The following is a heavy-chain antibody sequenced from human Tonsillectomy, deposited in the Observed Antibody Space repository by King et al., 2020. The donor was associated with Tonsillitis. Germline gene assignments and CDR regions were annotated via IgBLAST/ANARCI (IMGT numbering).Heavy chain of an antibody. CDR1: GFTFGDYA. CDR2: IRSEAYGGTA. J-gene: IGHJ6*03. CDR3: TRDQWDYMYV. D-gene: IGHD1-26*01. Sequence: DVQLVESGGGLVQPGRSLRLSCTTSGFTFGDYAMSWVRQAPGKGLEWVGFIRSEAYGGTADYAASVEGRFTISRDDSKSIAYLQMNSLKTEDTAVYFCTRDQWDYMYVWGKGTTVTVFS. V-gene: IGHV3-49*04.